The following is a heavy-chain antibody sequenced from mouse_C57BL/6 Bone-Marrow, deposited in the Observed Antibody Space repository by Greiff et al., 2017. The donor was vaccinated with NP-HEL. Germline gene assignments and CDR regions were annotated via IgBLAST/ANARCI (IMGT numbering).Heavy chain of an antibody. CDR3: AREAYYDPYAMDY. V-gene: IGHV1-82*01. CDR2: IYPGDGDT. CDR1: GYAFSSSW. D-gene: IGHD2-4*01. Sequence: QVHVKQSGPELVKPGASVKISCKASGYAFSSSWMNWVKQRPGKGLEWIGRIYPGDGDTNYNGKFKGKATLTADKSSSTAYMQLSSLTSEDSAVYFCAREAYYDPYAMDYWGQGTSVTVSS. J-gene: IGHJ4*01.